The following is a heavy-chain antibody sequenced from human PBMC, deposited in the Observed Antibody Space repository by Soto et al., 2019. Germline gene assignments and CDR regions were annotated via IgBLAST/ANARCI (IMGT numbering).Heavy chain of an antibody. V-gene: IGHV3-33*01. Sequence: PWGSLRLSCAASGSTFSSYGMPWFRQATGKGLEWVAVIWYDGSDKYYADSVKGRFTISRDNSKNTLYMQVNSLRVEDTAVYYCERATYHNGNGYGLDVWGQGTTVTVSS. CDR2: IWYDGSDK. D-gene: IGHD1-26*01. CDR3: ERATYHNGNGYGLDV. J-gene: IGHJ6*02. CDR1: GSTFSSYG.